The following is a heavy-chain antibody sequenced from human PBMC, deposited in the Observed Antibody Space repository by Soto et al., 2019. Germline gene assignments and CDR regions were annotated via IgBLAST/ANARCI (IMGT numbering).Heavy chain of an antibody. CDR3: ARRSYDYVWGSYRYSPHYFDY. D-gene: IGHD3-16*02. V-gene: IGHV4-34*01. Sequence: QVQLQQWGAGLLKPSETLSLTCAVYGGSFSGYYWSWIRQPPGKGLEWIGEINHSGSTNYNPSLKSRVTISVDTSKNQFSLELSSVTAADTAVYYCARRSYDYVWGSYRYSPHYFDYWGQGTLVTVSS. CDR1: GGSFSGYY. J-gene: IGHJ4*02. CDR2: INHSGST.